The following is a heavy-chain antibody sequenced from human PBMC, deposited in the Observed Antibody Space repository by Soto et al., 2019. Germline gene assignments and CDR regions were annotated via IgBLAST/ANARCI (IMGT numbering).Heavy chain of an antibody. CDR1: GFSLSTSVMR. CDR3: ERMGGSSWLRAWFDP. Sequence: GPTLANRKHTLTLTCTFSGFSLSTSVMRVSWIRQPPGKALELLARIDWDDDKFYTTSLKTRLTISKDTSKNRVVLTMTNMDPVDTAKYYCERMGGSSWLRAWFDPWGQGTLVTVSS. V-gene: IGHV2-70*04. CDR2: IDWDDDK. J-gene: IGHJ5*02. D-gene: IGHD6-13*01.